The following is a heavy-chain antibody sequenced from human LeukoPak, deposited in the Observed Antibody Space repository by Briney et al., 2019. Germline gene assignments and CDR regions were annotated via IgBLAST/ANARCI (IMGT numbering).Heavy chain of an antibody. V-gene: IGHV4-30-4*01. D-gene: IGHD3-22*01. Sequence: PSQTLSLTCTVSGGSISSGDYYWSWIRQSPGKGLEWIGYIYYSGSTYYNPSLKSRVTISVDTSKNQFSLKLSSVTAADTAVYYCARESHDSSGYYSRYFDYWGQGTLVTVSS. CDR2: IYYSGST. J-gene: IGHJ4*02. CDR1: GGSISSGDYY. CDR3: ARESHDSSGYYSRYFDY.